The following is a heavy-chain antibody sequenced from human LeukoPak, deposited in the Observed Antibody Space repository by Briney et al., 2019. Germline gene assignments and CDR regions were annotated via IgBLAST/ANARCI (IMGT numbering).Heavy chain of an antibody. CDR2: ISGSGGST. Sequence: HPGGSLRLSCAASGFTFSSYAMSWVRQAPGKGLEWVSAISGSGGSTYYADSVKGRFTTSRDNSKNTLYLQMNSLRAEDTAVYYCAKDEAHIVVVTAWAPSDYWGQGTLVTVSS. CDR3: AKDEAHIVVVTAWAPSDY. J-gene: IGHJ4*02. CDR1: GFTFSSYA. V-gene: IGHV3-23*01. D-gene: IGHD2-21*02.